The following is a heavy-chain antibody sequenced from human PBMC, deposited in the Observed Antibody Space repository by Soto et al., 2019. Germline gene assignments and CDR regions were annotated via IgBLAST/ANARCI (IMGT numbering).Heavy chain of an antibody. D-gene: IGHD6-19*01. CDR2: ISSSGSTI. CDR1: GFTFSSYS. J-gene: IGHJ6*03. V-gene: IGHV3-48*04. CDR3: ASRGHIAVAGTTLYYYYYMDV. Sequence: GGSLRLSCAASGFTFSSYSMNWVRQAPGKGLEWVSYISSSGSTIYYADSVKGRFTISRDNAKNSLYLQMNSLRAEDTAVYYCASRGHIAVAGTTLYYYYYMDVWGKGTTVTVSS.